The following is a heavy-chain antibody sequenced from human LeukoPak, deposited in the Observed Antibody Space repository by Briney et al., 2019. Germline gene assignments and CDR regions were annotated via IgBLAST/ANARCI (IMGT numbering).Heavy chain of an antibody. D-gene: IGHD4-17*01. CDR3: ARGPHYGDYPAFDI. Sequence: PSETLSLTCTVSGGSISSYYWSWIRQPAGKGLEWIGRIYTSGSTNYNPSLKSRVTMSVDTSKNQFSLKLSSETAADTAVYYCARGPHYGDYPAFDIWGQGTMVTVSS. J-gene: IGHJ3*02. CDR1: GGSISSYY. V-gene: IGHV4-4*07. CDR2: IYTSGST.